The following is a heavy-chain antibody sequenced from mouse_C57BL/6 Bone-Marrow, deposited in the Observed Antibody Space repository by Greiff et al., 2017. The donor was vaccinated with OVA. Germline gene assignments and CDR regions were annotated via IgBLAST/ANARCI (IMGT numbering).Heavy chain of an antibody. D-gene: IGHD1-1*01. J-gene: IGHJ2*01. CDR2: IYPRSGNT. CDR3: ARRGGSSPTDY. V-gene: IGHV1-81*01. Sequence: VQLQQSGAELARPGASVKLSCKASGYTFTSYGISWVKQRTGQGLEWIGEIYPRSGNTYYNEKFKGKATLTADKSSSTAYLELRSLTSEDSAVYFCARRGGSSPTDYWGQGTTLTVSS. CDR1: GYTFTSYG.